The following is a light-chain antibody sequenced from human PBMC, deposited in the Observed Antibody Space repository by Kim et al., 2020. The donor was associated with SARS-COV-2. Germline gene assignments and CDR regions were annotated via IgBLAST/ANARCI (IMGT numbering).Light chain of an antibody. CDR2: DVN. Sequence: QSALTQPRPESGSPGQSVTIPCTGTSSNVGAYNYVSWYQQHPDKAPKLMIYDVNDRPSGVPDRFSGSKSGNTAFLTISGLQAEDEADYYCCSYAGGYSHVLFGGGTQLTV. V-gene: IGLV2-11*01. CDR1: SSNVGAYNY. CDR3: CSYAGGYSHVL. J-gene: IGLJ2*01.